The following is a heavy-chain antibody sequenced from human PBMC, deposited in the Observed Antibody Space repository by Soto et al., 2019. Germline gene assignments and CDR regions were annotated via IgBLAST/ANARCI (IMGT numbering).Heavy chain of an antibody. V-gene: IGHV2-5*02. CDR3: AHSRCGGDCLQSYSSHYYYGMDV. D-gene: IGHD2-21*02. Sequence: QITLKESGPSLVKPTQTLTLTCTFSGFSLSTGGVGVGWIRQPPGKALEWLALIYWDDDKRYSPSLRSRLIVTKDTSKNQVVLTMTNMDPVDTATYYCAHSRCGGDCLQSYSSHYYYGMDVWGQGITVTVSS. CDR2: IYWDDDK. J-gene: IGHJ6*02. CDR1: GFSLSTGGVG.